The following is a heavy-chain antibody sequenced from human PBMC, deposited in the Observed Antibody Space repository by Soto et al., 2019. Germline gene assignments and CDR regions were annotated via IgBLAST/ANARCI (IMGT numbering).Heavy chain of an antibody. V-gene: IGHV4-31*03. CDR1: GGSISSGGYY. CDR2: IYYSGST. Sequence: QVQLQESGPGLVKPSQTLSLTCTVSGGSISSGGYYWSWIRQHPGKGLEWIGYIYYSGSTYYNPSLKSRVTISVDTSKNKFSLKLSSVTAADTAVYYCARGSPLLRYFDWLKVAFDIWGQGTMVTVSS. CDR3: ARGSPLLRYFDWLKVAFDI. J-gene: IGHJ3*02. D-gene: IGHD3-9*01.